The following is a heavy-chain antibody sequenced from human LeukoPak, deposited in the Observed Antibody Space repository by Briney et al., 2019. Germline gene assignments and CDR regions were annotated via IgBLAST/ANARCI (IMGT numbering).Heavy chain of an antibody. D-gene: IGHD5-12*01. Sequence: GGSLRLSCAASGVTLSTYAMSWARQAPGKGLEWVSGISSSGSGDNTYYADSVKGRFTISRDNFKNTLYLQMTSLTAEDTAVYYCAKGMAMNTVATSGWGQGTLVTVSS. J-gene: IGHJ4*02. V-gene: IGHV3-23*01. CDR1: GVTLSTYA. CDR3: AKGMAMNTVATSG. CDR2: ISSSGSGDNT.